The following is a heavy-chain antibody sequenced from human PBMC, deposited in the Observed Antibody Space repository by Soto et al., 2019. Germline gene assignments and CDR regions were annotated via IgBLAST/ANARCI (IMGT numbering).Heavy chain of an antibody. CDR1: GFIFRDYA. J-gene: IGHJ4*02. V-gene: IGHV3-49*03. D-gene: IGHD2-15*01. CDR3: TRVSPDCSDGSCYPLN. Sequence: GGSLRLSCIASGFIFRDYAISWFRQATGKGLQWVSFIRSNIYDGTTEYDASVKDRFSISRDDSKTIAYLQMDSLKTEDTGVYYCTRVSPDCSDGSCYPLNWGQGTLVTVSS. CDR2: IRSNIYDGTT.